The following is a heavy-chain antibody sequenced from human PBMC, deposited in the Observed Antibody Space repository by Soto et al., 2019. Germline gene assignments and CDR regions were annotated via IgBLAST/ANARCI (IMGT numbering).Heavy chain of an antibody. CDR1: GFTFSSYG. V-gene: IGHV3-30*18. CDR2: ISYDGSNK. Sequence: QVQLVESGGGVVQPGRSLRLSCAASGFTFSSYGMHWVRQAPGKGLEWVAVISYDGSNKYYADSVKGRFTISRDNSKNPLYLQMNSLRAEDTAVYYCAKDNDWSGLQHWGQGTLVTVSS. J-gene: IGHJ1*01. CDR3: AKDNDWSGLQH. D-gene: IGHD1-1*01.